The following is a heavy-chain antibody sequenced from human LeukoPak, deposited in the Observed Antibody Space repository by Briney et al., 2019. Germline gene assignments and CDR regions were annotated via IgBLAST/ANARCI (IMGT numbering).Heavy chain of an antibody. D-gene: IGHD5-18*01. CDR2: IRSKAYGGTT. CDR3: TRDVDTAMVTGLGYYYYGMDV. J-gene: IGHJ6*02. CDR1: GFTFGDYA. V-gene: IGHV3-49*03. Sequence: GGSLRLSCTASGFTFGDYAMSWFRQAPGKGLEWVGFIRSKAYGGTTEYAASVKGRFTISRDDSKSIAYLQMNSLKTEDTAVNYCTRDVDTAMVTGLGYYYYGMDVWGQGTTVTVSS.